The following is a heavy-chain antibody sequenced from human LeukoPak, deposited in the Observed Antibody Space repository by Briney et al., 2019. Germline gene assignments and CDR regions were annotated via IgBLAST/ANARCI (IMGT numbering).Heavy chain of an antibody. D-gene: IGHD3-10*01. CDR1: GGSISSYY. V-gene: IGHV4-59*01. CDR3: ARDLYYGSGSYYGMDV. J-gene: IGHJ6*04. CDR2: IYYSGST. Sequence: SETLSLTCTVSGGSISSYYWTWIRQPPGKGLEWIGNIYYSGSTNHNPSLKSRVTVSVDTSKTQFSLKLRSVTAADTAVYYCARDLYYGSGSYYGMDVWGKGTTVTVSS.